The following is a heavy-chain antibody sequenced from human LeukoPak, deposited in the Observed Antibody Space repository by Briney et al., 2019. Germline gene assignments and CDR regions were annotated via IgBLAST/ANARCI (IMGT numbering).Heavy chain of an antibody. V-gene: IGHV3-48*04. J-gene: IGHJ4*02. D-gene: IGHD3-10*01. Sequence: GGSLRLSCSASGFTFSSFSMFWVRQAPGKGIEWLSYISSTSRNIYYADSVKGRFTVSRDNAKNSLFLQVNSLRAEDTAIYYCAREWRGSGDYWGQGTLVTVSS. CDR1: GFTFSSFS. CDR3: AREWRGSGDY. CDR2: ISSTSRNI.